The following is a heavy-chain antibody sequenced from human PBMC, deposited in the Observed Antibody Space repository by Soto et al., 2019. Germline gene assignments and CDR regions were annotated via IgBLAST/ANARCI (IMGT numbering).Heavy chain of an antibody. CDR2: ISGSGGST. V-gene: IGHV3-23*01. Sequence: HPGGSLRLSCAASGFTFSSYAMSWVRQAPGKGLEWVSAISGSGGSTYYADSVKGRFTISRDNSKNTLYLQMNSLRAEDTAVYYCAKTDSSGWTIVPDYWGQGTLVTVSS. D-gene: IGHD6-19*01. J-gene: IGHJ4*02. CDR1: GFTFSSYA. CDR3: AKTDSSGWTIVPDY.